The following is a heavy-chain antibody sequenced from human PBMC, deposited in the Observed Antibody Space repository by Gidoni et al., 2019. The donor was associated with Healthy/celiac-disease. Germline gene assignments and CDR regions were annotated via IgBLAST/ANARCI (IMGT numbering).Heavy chain of an antibody. CDR1: GGSISSYY. CDR3: ARGGAIAARSYYFDY. Sequence: QVQLQESGPGLVKPSETLSLTCTVSGGSISSYYWRWIRQPAGKGLEWIGRIYTSGSTNYNPSLKSRVTRSVDTSKNQFSLKLSSVTAADTAVYYCARGGAIAARSYYFDYWGQGTLVTVSS. CDR2: IYTSGST. D-gene: IGHD6-6*01. V-gene: IGHV4-4*07. J-gene: IGHJ4*02.